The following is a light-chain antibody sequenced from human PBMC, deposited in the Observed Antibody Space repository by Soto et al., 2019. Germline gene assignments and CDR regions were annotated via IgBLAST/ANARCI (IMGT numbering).Light chain of an antibody. V-gene: IGLV1-51*02. J-gene: IGLJ1*01. CDR3: GTWDSSLSAGV. CDR1: SSNIGNNY. CDR2: ESN. Sequence: SVLTQPPSLSTAPGQRVTISYTGSSSNIGNNYVSWYQQLPGTAPKLLIYESNKRPSGIPDRFSGSKSGTSATLGITGLQTGDEADYYCGTWDSSLSAGVFGTGTKVTVL.